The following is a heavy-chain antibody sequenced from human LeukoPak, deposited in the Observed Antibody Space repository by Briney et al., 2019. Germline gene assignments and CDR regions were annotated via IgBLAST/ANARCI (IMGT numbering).Heavy chain of an antibody. CDR1: GFTFSSYE. CDR3: ARNQGYYYGSGSHVMGMDV. J-gene: IGHJ6*03. V-gene: IGHV3-48*03. Sequence: GGSLRLSCAASGFTFSSYEMNWVRQAPGKGLEWVSYISSSGSTIYYADSVKGRFTISRDNAKNSLYLQMNSLRAEDRAVYYCARNQGYYYGSGSHVMGMDVWGKGTTVTISS. D-gene: IGHD3-10*01. CDR2: ISSSGSTI.